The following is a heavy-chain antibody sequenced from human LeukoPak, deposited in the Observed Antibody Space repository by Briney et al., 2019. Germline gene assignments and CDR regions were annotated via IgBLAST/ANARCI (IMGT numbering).Heavy chain of an antibody. CDR1: GFTFSSYA. CDR2: ISISGSST. V-gene: IGHV3-23*01. Sequence: GGSLRLSCAASGFTFSSYAMSWVRQAPGKGLEWVSAISISGSSTYYADSVKGRFTISRDNSKNTLYLHMNSLRAEDTAVYYCAKVLGYYGDFDYWGQGTLVTVSS. J-gene: IGHJ4*02. CDR3: AKVLGYYGDFDY. D-gene: IGHD3-22*01.